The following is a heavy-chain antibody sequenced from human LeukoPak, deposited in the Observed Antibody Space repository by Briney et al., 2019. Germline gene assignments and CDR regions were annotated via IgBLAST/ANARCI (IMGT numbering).Heavy chain of an antibody. J-gene: IGHJ4*02. CDR2: IYYSGST. Sequence: PSETLSLTGTVSSGSISSSSYYWGWIRQPPGKGLEWIGSIYYSGSTYYNPSLKSRVTISVDTSKNQFSLKLSSVTAADTAVYYCARLVPAAISLDYWGQGTLVTVSS. CDR1: SGSISSSSYY. V-gene: IGHV4-39*07. D-gene: IGHD2-2*02. CDR3: ARLVPAAISLDY.